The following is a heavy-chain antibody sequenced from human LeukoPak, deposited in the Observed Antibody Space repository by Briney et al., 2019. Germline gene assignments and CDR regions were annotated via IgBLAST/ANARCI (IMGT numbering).Heavy chain of an antibody. CDR2: ISYDGNNR. D-gene: IGHD3-16*01. J-gene: IGHJ3*02. Sequence: GGSLRLSCAASRFTFSSYGMHWVRQAPGKGLEWMAVISYDGNNRYYADSVKGRFTISRYNSKDTLYLQMNSLRAEDTAVYYCAKVKGEVIGAFDIWGQGTMVTVSS. V-gene: IGHV3-30*18. CDR3: AKVKGEVIGAFDI. CDR1: RFTFSSYG.